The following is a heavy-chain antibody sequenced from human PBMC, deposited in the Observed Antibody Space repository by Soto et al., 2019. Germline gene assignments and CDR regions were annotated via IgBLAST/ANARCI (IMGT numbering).Heavy chain of an antibody. CDR1: GFSFSSHA. CDR2: IWYDGSKK. D-gene: IGHD6-13*01. Sequence: QVQLVESGGGVVQPGRSLRLSCVTSGFSFSSHAMHWVRQAPGKGLEWVAVIWYDGSKKYYADSVKGRFTISRDNSKNTLKLQMTSLRVEDTALYSCVRKGSIAAAGYCWFAPCGQGTQVTVSS. J-gene: IGHJ5*02. V-gene: IGHV3-33*01. CDR3: VRKGSIAAAGYCWFAP.